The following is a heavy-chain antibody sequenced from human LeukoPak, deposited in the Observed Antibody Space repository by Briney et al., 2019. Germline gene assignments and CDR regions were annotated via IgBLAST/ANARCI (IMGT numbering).Heavy chain of an antibody. Sequence: SETLSLTCTVSGGSISTYHWSWIRQPPGKGLEWIGDFYYNGRTSYNPSLKSRVIISVDASKNQFSLRLPSVTTADTAVYFCARGGGYSGYDNYFDYWGQGALVTVS. V-gene: IGHV4-59*01. J-gene: IGHJ4*02. CDR1: GGSISTYH. CDR3: ARGGGYSGYDNYFDY. D-gene: IGHD5-12*01. CDR2: FYYNGRT.